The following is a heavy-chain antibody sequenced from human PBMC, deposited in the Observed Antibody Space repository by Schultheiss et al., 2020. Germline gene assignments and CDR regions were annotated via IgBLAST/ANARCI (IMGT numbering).Heavy chain of an antibody. J-gene: IGHJ6*02. D-gene: IGHD6-19*01. CDR3: ARFRSGWANYYYGMDV. CDR2: IYYSGST. V-gene: IGHV4-61*01. CDR1: GGSISSSSYY. Sequence: SQTLSLTCTVSGGSISSSSYYWSWIRQPPGKGLEWIGYIYYSGSTNYNPSLKSRVTISVDTSKNQFSLKLSSVTAADTAVYYCARFRSGWANYYYGMDVWGQGTTVTVSS.